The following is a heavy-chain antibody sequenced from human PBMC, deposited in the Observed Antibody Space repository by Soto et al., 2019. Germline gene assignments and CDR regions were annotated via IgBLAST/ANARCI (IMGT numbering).Heavy chain of an antibody. CDR3: VVMGNVAVSNPRSFDY. CDR1: GATFSGYA. D-gene: IGHD6-19*01. V-gene: IGHV1-69*18. Sequence: QVQLVQPGAEVKKPGSSVKVSCKASGATFSGYAINWVQQAPGQGLEWLGRIVPIFETLNYAERFQGRVASTADESTTTVYMELTNLTHEDTAVYYCVVMGNVAVSNPRSFDYWGQGTQVTVSS. J-gene: IGHJ4*02. CDR2: IVPIFETL.